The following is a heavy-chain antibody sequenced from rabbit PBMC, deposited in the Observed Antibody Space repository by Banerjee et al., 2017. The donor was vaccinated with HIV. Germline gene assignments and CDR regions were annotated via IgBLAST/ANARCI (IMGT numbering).Heavy chain of an antibody. J-gene: IGHJ4*01. D-gene: IGHD4-1*01. V-gene: IGHV1S45*01. CDR3: ARSNDWGLEYFHL. Sequence: QQQLVESGGDLVKPEGSLTLTCTASAFSFSNKYVMCWVRQAPGKGLEWIACIAAGSSGSTYYASWAKGRFTISKTSSTTVTLQMTSLTAADTATYFCARSNDWGLEYFHLWGQGTLVTVS. CDR1: AFSFSNKYV. CDR2: IAAGSSGST.